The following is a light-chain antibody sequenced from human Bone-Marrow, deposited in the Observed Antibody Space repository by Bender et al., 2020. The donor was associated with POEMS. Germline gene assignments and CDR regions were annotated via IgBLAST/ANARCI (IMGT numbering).Light chain of an antibody. J-gene: IGLJ2*01. CDR3: CSYTGSSISVI. V-gene: IGLV2-23*02. CDR1: GSYFGHFIL. CDR2: EVS. Sequence: QSALTQPASVSGSLGQSITISCTGTGSYFGHFILVSWYQHHPDKAPKLIIYEVSKRPSGVSIRFSGSKSGNTASLTISGLQAEDEADYYCCSYTGSSISVIFGGGTKLTVL.